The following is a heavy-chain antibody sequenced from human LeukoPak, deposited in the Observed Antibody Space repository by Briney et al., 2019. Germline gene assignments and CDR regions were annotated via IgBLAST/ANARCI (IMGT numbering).Heavy chain of an antibody. V-gene: IGHV3-21*01. CDR1: GFTFSSYS. CDR2: ISSSSYI. Sequence: GGSLRLSCAASGFTFSSYSMNWVRQAPGKGPEWVSSISSSSYIYYADSVKGRFTISRDNAKNSLYLQMNSLRAEDTAVYYCARSDEYGGNHLDYWSQGCLVTV. CDR3: ARSDEYGGNHLDY. J-gene: IGHJ4*02. D-gene: IGHD4-23*01.